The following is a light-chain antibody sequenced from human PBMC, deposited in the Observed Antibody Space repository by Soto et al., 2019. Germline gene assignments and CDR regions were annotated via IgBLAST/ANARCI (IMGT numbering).Light chain of an antibody. CDR1: QSVSSTY. J-gene: IGKJ5*01. CDR2: GTS. Sequence: VLTQSPATLSLSPGERATLSCRASQSVSSTYLAWYQQQPGQAPRLLMSGTSTGATGIPARFSGSGSGTEFTLTISSLQSEDFAVYYCQQYNNWPPITFGQGTRLENK. V-gene: IGKV3-15*01. CDR3: QQYNNWPPIT.